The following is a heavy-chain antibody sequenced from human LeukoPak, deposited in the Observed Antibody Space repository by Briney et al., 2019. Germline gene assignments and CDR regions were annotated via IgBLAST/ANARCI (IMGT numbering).Heavy chain of an antibody. CDR3: ARNEHYDSWSGYLGYFDY. V-gene: IGHV4-39*07. J-gene: IGHJ4*02. Sequence: PSETLSLTCTVSGGSISGSSDCWGWIRQPPGKGLEWIGSIYSSGSTYYNPSLKSRVTISVDTSNNQFSLKLSSVTAADTAVYYCARNEHYDSWSGYLGYFDYWGQGTLVTVSS. CDR1: GGSISGSSDC. CDR2: IYSSGST. D-gene: IGHD3-3*01.